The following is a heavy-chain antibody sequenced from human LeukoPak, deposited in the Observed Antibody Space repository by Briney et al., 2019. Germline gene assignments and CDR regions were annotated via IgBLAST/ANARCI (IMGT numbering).Heavy chain of an antibody. J-gene: IGHJ4*02. V-gene: IGHV4-59*12. CDR1: DGSISDYH. CDR3: ARSGYGSGRGRRFLDY. CDR2: MYYTGST. D-gene: IGHD3-10*01. Sequence: PSETLSLTCTVSDGSISDYHWSWIRQPPGKGLEWIGYMYYTGSTNYNPSLKSRVSISVDTSKNQFSLKLSSVTAADTAVYYCARSGYGSGRGRRFLDYWGQGTLVTVSS.